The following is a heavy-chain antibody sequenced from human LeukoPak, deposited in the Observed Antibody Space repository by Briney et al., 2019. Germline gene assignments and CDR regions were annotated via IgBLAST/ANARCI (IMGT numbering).Heavy chain of an antibody. CDR3: AGTKNIAAAGRLDY. V-gene: IGHV3-53*01. J-gene: IGHJ4*02. D-gene: IGHD6-13*01. Sequence: PGGSLRLPCAASGFTVSTNYMNWVRQAPGKGLEWVSVLYSVGDTYYGDSVKGRFTISRDNSKNTLYLQMNSLRAEDTAVYYCAGTKNIAAAGRLDYWGQGTLVTVSS. CDR2: LYSVGDT. CDR1: GFTVSTNY.